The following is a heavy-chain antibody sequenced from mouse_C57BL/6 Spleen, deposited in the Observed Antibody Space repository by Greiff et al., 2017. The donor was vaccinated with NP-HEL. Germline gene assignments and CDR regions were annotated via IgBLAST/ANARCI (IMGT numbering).Heavy chain of an antibody. CDR3: ARYSKEYFDV. Sequence: VQLQQSGPELVKPGASVKIPCKASGYTFTDYNMDWVKQSHGKSLEWIGDINPNNGGTIYNQKFKGKATLTVDQSSSTAYMELRSLTSEDTAVYYCARYSKEYFDVWGTGTTVTVSS. J-gene: IGHJ1*03. CDR2: INPNNGGT. CDR1: GYTFTDYN. D-gene: IGHD1-3*01. V-gene: IGHV1-18*01.